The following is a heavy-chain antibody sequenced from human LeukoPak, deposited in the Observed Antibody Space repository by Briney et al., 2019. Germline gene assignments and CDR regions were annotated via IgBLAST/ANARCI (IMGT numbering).Heavy chain of an antibody. CDR2: ISSSGSTI. CDR1: GVTFSDYY. D-gene: IGHD3-3*01. CDR3: AGTSRFWSADY. V-gene: IGHV3-11*01. J-gene: IGHJ4*02. Sequence: GGSLRLSCAASGVTFSDYYMSWIRQAPGKGLEWVSYISSSGSTIYYADSVKGRFTISRDNAKNSLYLQMNSLRAEDTAVYYCAGTSRFWSADYWGQGTLVTVSS.